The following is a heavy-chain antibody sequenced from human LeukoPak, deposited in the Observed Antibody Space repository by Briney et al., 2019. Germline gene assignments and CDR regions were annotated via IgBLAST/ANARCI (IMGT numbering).Heavy chain of an antibody. CDR2: INPSGGST. CDR1: GYTFTSYY. CDR3: ARGGDYGSGSTRRYFDY. V-gene: IGHV1-46*01. J-gene: IGHJ4*02. Sequence: RGASVKVSCKASGYTFTSYYMHWVRQAPGQGLEWMGIINPSGGSTSYAQKFQGRVTMTRDTSASTVYMELRSLRSEDTAVYYCARGGDYGSGSTRRYFDYWGQGTLVTVSS. D-gene: IGHD3-10*01.